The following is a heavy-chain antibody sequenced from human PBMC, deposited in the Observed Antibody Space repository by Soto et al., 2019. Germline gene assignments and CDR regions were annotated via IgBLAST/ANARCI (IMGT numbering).Heavy chain of an antibody. CDR1: GYSISNSNW. CDR2: ISYSGYT. CDR3: ARDYGRGFYYFDN. V-gene: IGHV4-28*03. J-gene: IGHJ4*02. Sequence: SETLSLTCAVSGYSISNSNWWGWIRQPPGKGLEWIGYISYSGYTYYKPSLKSRVTMTIDTSKNQFSLTLTSVIAVDTAVYYCARDYGRGFYYFDNWGQGTLVTVSS. D-gene: IGHD3-22*01.